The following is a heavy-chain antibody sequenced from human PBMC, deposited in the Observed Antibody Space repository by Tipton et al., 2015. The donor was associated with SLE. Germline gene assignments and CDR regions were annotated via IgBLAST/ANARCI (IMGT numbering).Heavy chain of an antibody. V-gene: IGHV4-61*02. CDR1: GGSINSGTYY. CDR2: IFTNGNT. CDR3: ARDWCSSTSCYGYYYMDV. D-gene: IGHD2-2*01. Sequence: TLSLTCTVSGGSINSGTYYWSWIRQPAGKGLEWIGRIFTNGNTNYKPSLKSRVTISVDTSKNQFSLKLSSVTAADTAVYYCARDWCSSTSCYGYYYMDVWGKGTTVTVSS. J-gene: IGHJ6*03.